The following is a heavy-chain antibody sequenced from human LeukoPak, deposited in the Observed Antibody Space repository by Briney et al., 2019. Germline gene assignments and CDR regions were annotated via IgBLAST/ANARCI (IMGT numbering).Heavy chain of an antibody. D-gene: IGHD3-10*01. CDR3: ARASYYYGSGSYYFDY. CDR2: IWSDATNQ. CDR1: GFTFSHYG. J-gene: IGHJ4*02. V-gene: IGHV3-33*01. Sequence: GGSLRLSCEGSGFTFSHYGMHWVRQAPGKGLEWVAVIWSDATNQYYADSVKGRFTISRDNAKNSLYLQVNTLRAEDTAVYYCARASYYYGSGSYYFDYWGQGTLVTVSS.